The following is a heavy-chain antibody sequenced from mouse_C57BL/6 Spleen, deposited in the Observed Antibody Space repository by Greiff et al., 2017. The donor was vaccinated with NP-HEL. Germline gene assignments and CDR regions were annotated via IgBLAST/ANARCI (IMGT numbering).Heavy chain of an antibody. CDR2: INPGSGGT. V-gene: IGHV1-54*01. CDR1: GYAFTNYL. J-gene: IGHJ3*01. Sequence: VQLQQSGAELVRPGTSVKVSCKASGYAFTNYLIEWVKQRPGQGLEWIGVINPGSGGTNYNEKFKGKATLTAEKSSSTAYMQLSSLTSEDSAVYFCTRMDDYWGQGTLVTVSA. CDR3: TRMDDY.